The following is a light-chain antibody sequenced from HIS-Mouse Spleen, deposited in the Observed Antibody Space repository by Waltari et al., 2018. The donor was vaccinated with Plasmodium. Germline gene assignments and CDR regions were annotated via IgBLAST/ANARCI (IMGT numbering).Light chain of an antibody. Sequence: LTQPPSVSVSPGQTARITCSGDALPKQYAYWSQQKPGQAPVLVIYKDSERPSGIPERFSGSSSGTTVTLTISGVQAEDEADYYCQSADSSGTPNWVFGGGTKLTVL. V-gene: IGLV3-25*03. CDR2: KDS. CDR1: ALPKQY. J-gene: IGLJ3*02. CDR3: QSADSSGTPNWV.